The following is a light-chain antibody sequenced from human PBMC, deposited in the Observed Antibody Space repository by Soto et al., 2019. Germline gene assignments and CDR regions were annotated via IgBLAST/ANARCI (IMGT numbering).Light chain of an antibody. CDR2: WGS. CDR1: QSVLYRSNNNNY. CDR3: QHYHSTPHP. V-gene: IGKV4-1*01. Sequence: DIVMTQAPDSLAVSLGERATINCKSSQSVLYRSNNNNYLAWYQQKPGQPPKLLIYWGSTRESGVPDRFSASGSATDFTLTISSLQADDVAVYYGQHYHSTPHPVGQGTKLGIK. J-gene: IGKJ2*01.